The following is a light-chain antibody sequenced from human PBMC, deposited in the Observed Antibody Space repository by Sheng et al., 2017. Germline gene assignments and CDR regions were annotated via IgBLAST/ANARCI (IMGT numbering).Light chain of an antibody. V-gene: IGKV1-5*03. CDR2: RAS. CDR1: QSVNTW. J-gene: IGKJ1*01. Sequence: IQMTQSPSTLSASVGDRITITCRASQSVNTWLAWYQQKPGKAPKLLIYRASTLESGVPSRFSGSGYGTEFTLTISSLQPDDFATYYCKQYSFCWTFGQGTKLE. CDR3: KQYSFCWT.